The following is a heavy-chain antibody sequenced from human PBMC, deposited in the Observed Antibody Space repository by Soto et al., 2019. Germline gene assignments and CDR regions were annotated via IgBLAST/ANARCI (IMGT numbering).Heavy chain of an antibody. V-gene: IGHV3-15*01. J-gene: IGHJ6*02. CDR2: IKSKTDGGTT. Sequence: KPGGSLRLSCAASGFTFNNAWMSWVRQAPGKGLEWVGRIKSKTDGGTTDYAAPVKGRFTISREDSKNTLYLQMNSLKTEDTAVYYCTTGRMAGETYYYYYYVMDVWGQGTTVTVSS. CDR3: TTGRMAGETYYYYYYVMDV. CDR1: GFTFNNAW. D-gene: IGHD3-10*01.